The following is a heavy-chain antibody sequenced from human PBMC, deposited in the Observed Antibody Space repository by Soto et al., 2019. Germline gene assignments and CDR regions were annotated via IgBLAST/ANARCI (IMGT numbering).Heavy chain of an antibody. CDR1: GGTFSSYT. CDR3: AGPQNRGYSEGMDV. D-gene: IGHD5-12*01. J-gene: IGHJ6*02. V-gene: IGHV1-69*02. CDR2: IIPILGIA. Sequence: QVQLVQSGAEVKKPGSSVKVSCKASGGTFSSYTISWVRQAPGQGLEWMGRIIPILGIANYAQKFQGRVTITADKSTGPAYMELSSLRSEDTAVYYCAGPQNRGYSEGMDVWGQGTTVTVSS.